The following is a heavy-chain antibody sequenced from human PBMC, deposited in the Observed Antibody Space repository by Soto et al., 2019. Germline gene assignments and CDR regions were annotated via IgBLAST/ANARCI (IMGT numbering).Heavy chain of an antibody. J-gene: IGHJ4*02. D-gene: IGHD6-19*01. V-gene: IGHV3-23*01. CDR3: AKAGMGSSGWYLSFWA. Sequence: GGSLRLSCAASGFTFSSYAMSWVRQAPGKGLEWVSAISGSGGSTYYADSVKGRFTISRDNSKNTLYLQMNSLRAEDTAVYYCAKAGMGSSGWYLSFWAWGQGTLVTVSS. CDR2: ISGSGGST. CDR1: GFTFSSYA.